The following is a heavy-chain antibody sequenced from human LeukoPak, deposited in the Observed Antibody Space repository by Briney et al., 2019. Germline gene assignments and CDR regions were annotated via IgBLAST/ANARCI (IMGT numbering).Heavy chain of an antibody. V-gene: IGHV1-2*02. J-gene: IGHJ4*02. Sequence: ASVKVSCKASGYTFTGYYMHWVRQAAGQGLEWMGWINPNSGGTNYAQKFQGRVTMTRDTSISTAYMELSRLRSDDTAVYYCARVNDYVWGRSFDYWGQGTLVTVSS. CDR2: INPNSGGT. CDR1: GYTFTGYY. CDR3: ARVNDYVWGRSFDY. D-gene: IGHD3-16*01.